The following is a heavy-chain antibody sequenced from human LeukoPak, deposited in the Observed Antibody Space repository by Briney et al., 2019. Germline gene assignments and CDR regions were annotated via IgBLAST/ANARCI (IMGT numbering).Heavy chain of an antibody. CDR1: GFTFSSYW. CDR3: ARDFWGSSFDY. Sequence: PGGSLRLSCAASGFTFSSYWMSWVRQAPGKRLEWVANIKQDGSEKYYVDSVKGRFTISRDNAKNSLYLQMNSLRAEDTAVYYCARDFWGSSFDYWGQGTLVTVSS. V-gene: IGHV3-7*01. CDR2: IKQDGSEK. D-gene: IGHD3-16*01. J-gene: IGHJ4*02.